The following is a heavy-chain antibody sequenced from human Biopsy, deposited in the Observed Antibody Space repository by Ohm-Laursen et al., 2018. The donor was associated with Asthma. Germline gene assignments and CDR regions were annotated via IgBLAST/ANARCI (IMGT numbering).Heavy chain of an antibody. CDR2: ISYDGNHK. CDR3: AKRRGYSGHDNDY. D-gene: IGHD5-12*01. CDR1: GFMFRSFG. V-gene: IGHV3-30*18. Sequence: RSLRLSCTASGFMFRSFGTHWVRQAPGKGLEWVAVISYDGNHKFYEDSAKGRFTISRDNSKNTLYLQMSSLRTEDTAVYYCAKRRGYSGHDNDYWGQGTLVIVSS. J-gene: IGHJ4*02.